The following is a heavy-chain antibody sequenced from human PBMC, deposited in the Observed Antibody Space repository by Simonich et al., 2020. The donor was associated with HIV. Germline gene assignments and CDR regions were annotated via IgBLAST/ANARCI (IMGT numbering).Heavy chain of an antibody. CDR2: ISYDGTNK. J-gene: IGHJ4*02. Sequence: QVQLVESGGGVVQPGRSLRLSCAASGFTFSSYAMHWVRQAPGKGLGWVAVISYDGTNKYDADSVKGRFTIASENAKNTLYLQMNSLRAEDTAVYYCASGGSVSSVWADDYWGQGTLVTVSS. CDR1: GFTFSSYA. V-gene: IGHV3-30*07. D-gene: IGHD3-16*01. CDR3: ASGGSVSSVWADDY.